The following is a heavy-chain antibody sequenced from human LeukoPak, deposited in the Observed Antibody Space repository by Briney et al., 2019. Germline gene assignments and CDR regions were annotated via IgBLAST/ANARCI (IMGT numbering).Heavy chain of an antibody. Sequence: ASVKVSCKASGYTFTSYYMHWVRQAPGQGLEWMGTINPSCGSTSYAQKFQGRVTMTRDTSTSTVYMELSSLRSEDTAVYYCARDPPNYYDSSGSFYYGMDVWGQGTTVTVSS. V-gene: IGHV1-46*01. CDR3: ARDPPNYYDSSGSFYYGMDV. J-gene: IGHJ6*02. D-gene: IGHD3-22*01. CDR1: GYTFTSYY. CDR2: INPSCGST.